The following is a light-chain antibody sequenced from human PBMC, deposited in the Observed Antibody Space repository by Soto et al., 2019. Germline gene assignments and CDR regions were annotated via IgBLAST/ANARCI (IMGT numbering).Light chain of an antibody. CDR1: QSISSW. Sequence: SQMTLSPSTLSASVGDRVTITCRASQSISSWVAWYQQKAGKAPKLLIYDASSLEGGVPSRFGGSGSGTEFTLTISSLQPDDIATYYCQQYNTYSTFGQGTKVDIK. V-gene: IGKV1-5*01. CDR2: DAS. CDR3: QQYNTYST. J-gene: IGKJ1*01.